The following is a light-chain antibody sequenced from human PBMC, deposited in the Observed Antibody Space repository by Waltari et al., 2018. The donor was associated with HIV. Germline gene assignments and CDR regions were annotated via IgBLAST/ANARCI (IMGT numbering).Light chain of an antibody. CDR2: GNS. Sequence: QSVLPQPPSVSGAPGQRVTISCTGSSSNIGAGYDVHWYQQLPGTAPKLLIYGNSNRPSGVPDRFSGSKSGTSASLAITGLQAEDEADYYCQSYDSSLEVFGTGTKVTVL. CDR3: QSYDSSLEV. CDR1: SSNIGAGYD. V-gene: IGLV1-40*01. J-gene: IGLJ1*01.